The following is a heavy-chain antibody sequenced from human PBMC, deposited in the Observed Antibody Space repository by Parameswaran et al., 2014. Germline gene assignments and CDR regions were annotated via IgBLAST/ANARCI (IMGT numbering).Heavy chain of an antibody. CDR2: ISSSSSYI. Sequence: VRPDAGKGVEWVSSISSSSSYIYYADSVKGRFTISRDNAKNTLYLQMNSLRAEDTAVYYCARGLYSSSWYEIDPEYFQHWGQGTLVTVSS. D-gene: IGHD6-13*01. J-gene: IGHJ1*01. CDR3: ARGLYSSSWYEIDPEYFQH. V-gene: IGHV3-21*01.